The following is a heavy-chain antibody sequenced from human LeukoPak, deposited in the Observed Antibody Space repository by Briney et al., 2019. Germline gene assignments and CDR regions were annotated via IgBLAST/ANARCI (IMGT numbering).Heavy chain of an antibody. J-gene: IGHJ4*02. D-gene: IGHD6-13*01. Sequence: GGSLRLSCAASGFTFTSYWMTWVRQVPGKGLEWLANIKQDGGATYYGDSVKGRFTISRDNAKNSLYLQMNSLRAEDTALYYCATSKDAAGGPYWGQGTLVTVSS. CDR2: IKQDGGAT. V-gene: IGHV3-7*01. CDR3: ATSKDAAGGPY. CDR1: GFTFTSYW.